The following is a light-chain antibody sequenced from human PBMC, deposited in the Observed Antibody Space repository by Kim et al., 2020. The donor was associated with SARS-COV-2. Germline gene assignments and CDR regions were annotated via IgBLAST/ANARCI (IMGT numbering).Light chain of an antibody. J-gene: IGLJ3*02. CDR2: STT. CDR1: TGAVTSGHF. CDR3: LLHYGGARV. Sequence: PGGTVTLTCASSTGAVTSGHFPNWFQQKPGQAPRALIYSTTNKQAWTPARFSGSLLGGKAALTLSGVQPEDEADYCCLLHYGGARVFGGGTQLTVL. V-gene: IGLV7-43*01.